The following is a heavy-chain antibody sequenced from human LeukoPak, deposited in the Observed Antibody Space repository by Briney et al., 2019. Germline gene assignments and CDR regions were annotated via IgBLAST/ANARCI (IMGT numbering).Heavy chain of an antibody. D-gene: IGHD2-2*01. J-gene: IGHJ4*02. CDR1: GFTFGDYA. CDR2: IRSKAYGGTT. Sequence: GGSLRLSCTASGFTFGDYAMSWVRQAPGKGLEWVGFIRSKAYGGTTEYAASVKGRFTISRDDSKSIAYLQMNSLKTEDTAVYYCTGAIVVVPAAMGVAFDYWGQGTLVTVSS. CDR3: TGAIVVVPAAMGVAFDY. V-gene: IGHV3-49*04.